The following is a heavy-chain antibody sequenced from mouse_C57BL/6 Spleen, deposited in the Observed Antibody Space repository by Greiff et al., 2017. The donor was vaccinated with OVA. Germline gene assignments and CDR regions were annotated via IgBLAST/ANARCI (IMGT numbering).Heavy chain of an antibody. Sequence: VQLQQSGAELVKPGASVKISCKASGYAFSSYWMNWVKQRPGKGLEWIGQIYPGDGDTNYNGKFKGKATLTADKSSSTAYMQLSSLTSEDSAVYFCAQTAQATAWFAYWGQGTLVTVSA. CDR1: GYAFSSYW. D-gene: IGHD3-2*02. V-gene: IGHV1-80*01. J-gene: IGHJ3*01. CDR3: AQTAQATAWFAY. CDR2: IYPGDGDT.